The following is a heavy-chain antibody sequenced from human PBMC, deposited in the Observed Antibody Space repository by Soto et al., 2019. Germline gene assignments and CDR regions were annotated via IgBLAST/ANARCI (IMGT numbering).Heavy chain of an antibody. CDR3: ARGSPGGGYYIDAFDS. CDR1: GYTFTSYG. J-gene: IGHJ3*02. V-gene: IGHV1-18*04. D-gene: IGHD3-22*01. Sequence: QVQLVQSGAEVKKPGASVKVSCKASGYTFTSYGISWVRQAPGQGLEWMGWISADNGNTNYAQKLQGRVTMTTDTSPSTAYMELRSLRSADTAVYYCARGSPGGGYYIDAFDSLGQGTMVNGSS. CDR2: ISADNGNT.